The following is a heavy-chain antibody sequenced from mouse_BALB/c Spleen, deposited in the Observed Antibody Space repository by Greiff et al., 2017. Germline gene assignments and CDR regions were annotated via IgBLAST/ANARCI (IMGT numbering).Heavy chain of an antibody. Sequence: VHLVESGPGLVAPSQSLSITCTVSGFSLTGYGVNWVRQPPGKGLEWLGMIWGDGSTDYNSALKSRLSISKDNSKSQVFLKMTSLQTDDTARYYCARVYYSGYVISEYWGQGTTLTVSS. CDR3: ARVYYSGYVISEY. CDR2: IWGDGST. D-gene: IGHD1-1*01. V-gene: IGHV2-6-7*01. J-gene: IGHJ2*01. CDR1: GFSLTGYG.